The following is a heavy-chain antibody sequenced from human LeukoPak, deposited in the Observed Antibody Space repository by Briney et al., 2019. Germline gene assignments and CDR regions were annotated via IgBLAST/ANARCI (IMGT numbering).Heavy chain of an antibody. Sequence: SETLSLTCSVSGGSISSGDYYWSWIRQPPGKGLEWIGHIYYSGSTHINPSLKSRVTISVDTSKNQFSLKLSSVTATDTAVYYCARSLLSAGSGSYGFDPWGQGTLVTVSS. V-gene: IGHV4-30-4*01. CDR3: ARSLLSAGSGSYGFDP. D-gene: IGHD3-10*01. J-gene: IGHJ5*02. CDR1: GGSISSGDYY. CDR2: IYYSGST.